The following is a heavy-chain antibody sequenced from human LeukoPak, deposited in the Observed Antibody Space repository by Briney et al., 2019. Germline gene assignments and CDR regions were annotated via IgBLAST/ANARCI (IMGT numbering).Heavy chain of an antibody. J-gene: IGHJ4*02. V-gene: IGHV4-34*01. CDR1: GGSFSGYY. Sequence: SETLSLTCAVYGGSFSGYYWSWIRQPPGKGLEWIGEIDHSGSTNYNPSLKSRVTISVDTSKNQFSLKLSSVTAADTAVYYCARGTKYQLPYYFDYWGQGTLVTVSS. CDR2: IDHSGST. CDR3: ARGTKYQLPYYFDY. D-gene: IGHD2-2*01.